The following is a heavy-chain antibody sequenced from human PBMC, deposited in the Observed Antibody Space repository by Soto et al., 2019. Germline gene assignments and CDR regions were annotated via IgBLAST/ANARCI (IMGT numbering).Heavy chain of an antibody. Sequence: QVQLVQSGAEVKKPGSSVKVSCKASGGSFGSYAINWVRQAPGQWLEWMGGIIPMFDTTNYAQRFQGRVTVTADESTSTVYLEVTRLRSEDTAMYYCTRHRGYSSGYWGQDFWGQGTLVTVSS. J-gene: IGHJ4*02. CDR3: TRHRGYSSGYWGQDF. V-gene: IGHV1-69*01. CDR2: IIPMFDTT. D-gene: IGHD5-12*01. CDR1: GGSFGSYA.